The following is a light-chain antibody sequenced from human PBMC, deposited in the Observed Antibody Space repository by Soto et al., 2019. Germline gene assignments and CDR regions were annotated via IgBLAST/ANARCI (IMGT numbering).Light chain of an antibody. J-gene: IGLJ3*02. CDR3: QSYDSSLSGGV. V-gene: IGLV1-40*01. CDR1: SSNIGAGYE. Sequence: QSVLTQPPSVSGAPGQRVTMSCTGSSSNIGAGYEVHWHQQLPGTAPKLLIYGNSNRPSGVPDRFSGSKSGTSASLAITGLQAEDEADYYCQSYDSSLSGGVFGGGTKLTVL. CDR2: GNS.